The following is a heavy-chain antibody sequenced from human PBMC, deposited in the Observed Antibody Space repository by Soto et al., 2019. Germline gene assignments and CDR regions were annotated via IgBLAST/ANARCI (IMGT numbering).Heavy chain of an antibody. CDR2: ISAYNGNK. D-gene: IGHD2-21*01. J-gene: IGHJ5*02. V-gene: IGHV1-18*01. Sequence: GASVKGSCKASGYTFTSYGISWVRQAPGQGLEWMGWISAYNGNKNYAQKLQGRVTMTTDTPTSTAYMELRSLRSDDTAVYYCARVGYCGGDCYSPLNWFDPWGQGTLVTGSS. CDR1: GYTFTSYG. CDR3: ARVGYCGGDCYSPLNWFDP.